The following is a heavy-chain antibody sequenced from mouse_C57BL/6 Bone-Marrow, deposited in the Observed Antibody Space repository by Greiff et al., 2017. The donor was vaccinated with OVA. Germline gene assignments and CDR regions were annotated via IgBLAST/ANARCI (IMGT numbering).Heavy chain of an antibody. CDR3: TTSGVVARAY. Sequence: VQLKQSGAELVRPGASVKLSCTASGFNIKDDYMHWVKQRPEQGLEWIGWIDPENGDTEYASKFQGKATITADTSSNTAYLQLSSLTSEDTAVYYCTTSGVVARAYWGQGTLVTVSA. V-gene: IGHV14-4*01. CDR2: IDPENGDT. J-gene: IGHJ3*01. CDR1: GFNIKDDY. D-gene: IGHD1-1*01.